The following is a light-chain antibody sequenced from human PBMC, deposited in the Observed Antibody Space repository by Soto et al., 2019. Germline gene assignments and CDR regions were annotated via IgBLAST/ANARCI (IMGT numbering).Light chain of an antibody. J-gene: IGLJ1*01. V-gene: IGLV1-40*01. CDR3: QSYDSSLSGSF. CDR1: SSNIGAGYD. CDR2: GNS. Sequence: QSVLTQPPSVSGAPGQRVTISCTGSSSNIGAGYDVHWYQQPPGTAPKLLIYGNSNRPSGVPDRFSGSKSGTSASLAITGLQAEDEADYYCQSYDSSLSGSFFGTGTKVTVL.